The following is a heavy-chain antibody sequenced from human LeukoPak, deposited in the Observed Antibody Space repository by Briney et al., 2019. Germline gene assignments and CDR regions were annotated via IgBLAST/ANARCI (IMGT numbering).Heavy chain of an antibody. J-gene: IGHJ4*02. CDR1: GFTFSSYA. V-gene: IGHV3-23*01. CDR2: ISGSGGRI. D-gene: IGHD6-13*01. CDR3: AKVSGSSWYDY. Sequence: GGSLRLSCAASGFTFSSYAMSWVRQAPGKGLEWVSAISGSGGRIYYGASVKGRFTISRDNSKNTLYLQMNSLRAEDTAVYYCAKVSGSSWYDYWGQGTLVTVSS.